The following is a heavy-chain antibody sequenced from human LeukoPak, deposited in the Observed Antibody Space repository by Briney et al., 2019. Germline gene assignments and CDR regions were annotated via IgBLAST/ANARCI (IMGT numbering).Heavy chain of an antibody. CDR3: AKVRSPGITIFGVGDDY. V-gene: IGHV3-7*01. J-gene: IGHJ4*02. CDR2: IKQDGSEK. D-gene: IGHD3-3*01. Sequence: GGSLRLSCAASGFIFSNYWMTWVRQAPGKGLEWVANIKQDGSEKYYVDSVKGRFTISRDNAKNSLYLQMNSLRAEDTAVYYCAKVRSPGITIFGVGDDYWGQGTLVTVSS. CDR1: GFIFSNYW.